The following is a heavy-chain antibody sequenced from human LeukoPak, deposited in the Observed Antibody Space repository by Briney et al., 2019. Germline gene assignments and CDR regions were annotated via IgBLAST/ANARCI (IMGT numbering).Heavy chain of an antibody. Sequence: PSETLSLTCAVYGGSFSGYYWSWIRQPPGKGLEWIGEINHSGSTNYNPSLKSRVTISVDTSKNQFSLKLSSVTAADTAVYYCAREGLVVVIDVWGQGTLVTVSS. CDR3: AREGLVVVIDV. CDR1: GGSFSGYY. J-gene: IGHJ4*02. CDR2: INHSGST. D-gene: IGHD3-22*01. V-gene: IGHV4-34*01.